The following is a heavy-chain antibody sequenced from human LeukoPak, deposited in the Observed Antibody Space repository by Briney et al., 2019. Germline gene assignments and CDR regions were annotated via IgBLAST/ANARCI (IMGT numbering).Heavy chain of an antibody. CDR3: ARHEIHSGSDSCYFDY. CDR2: IYYSGST. CDR1: GGSISSSSYY. Sequence: SETLSLTCTVSGGSISSSSYYWGWIRQPPGKGLEWIGSIYYSGSTYYNPSLKRRVTISVDTSKNQFSLKLSSVSAADTAVYYCARHEIHSGSDSCYFDYWGQGSLVIVSS. V-gene: IGHV4-39*01. D-gene: IGHD1-26*01. J-gene: IGHJ4*02.